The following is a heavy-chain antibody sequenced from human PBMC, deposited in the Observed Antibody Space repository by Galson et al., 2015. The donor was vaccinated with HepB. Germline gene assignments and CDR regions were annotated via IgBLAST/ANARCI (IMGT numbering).Heavy chain of an antibody. CDR3: ARDHSVYGAYYYGMDV. V-gene: IGHV4-59*11. Sequence: ETLSLTCTVSGGSISSHYWSWIRQTPGKGLECIGYIYYSGSTNYNPSLKSRITISVDTSKNQFSLKLSSVTAADTAVYYCARDHSVYGAYYYGMDVWGQGTTVIVSS. CDR2: IYYSGST. J-gene: IGHJ6*02. CDR1: GGSISSHY. D-gene: IGHD4-17*01.